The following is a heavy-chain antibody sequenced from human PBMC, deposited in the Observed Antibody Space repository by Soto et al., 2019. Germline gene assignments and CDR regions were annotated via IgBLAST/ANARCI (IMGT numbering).Heavy chain of an antibody. Sequence: QITLKESGPTLVKPTQTLTLTCTFSGFSLSTSGVGVGWIRQPPGKALEWLALIYWDDDKRYSPSLKSRLTITKXTSKNHVVLTMTNMNPVNTATYYCARETTVVNFAYWGQGTLVTVSS. J-gene: IGHJ4*02. CDR2: IYWDDDK. CDR1: GFSLSTSGVG. D-gene: IGHD4-17*01. V-gene: IGHV2-5*02. CDR3: ARETTVVNFAY.